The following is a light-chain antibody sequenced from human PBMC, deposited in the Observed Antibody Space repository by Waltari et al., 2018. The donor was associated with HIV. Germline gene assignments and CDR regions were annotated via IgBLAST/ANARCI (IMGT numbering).Light chain of an antibody. V-gene: IGLV2-23*01. CDR2: EGS. Sequence: QSALTQPASVSGSPGQSITLSCTGTSRDVGSYNLVSWYQQHPGKAPKLMIYEGSKRPSGVSNRFSGSKSGNTASLTISGLQAEDEADYYCCSYAGNSLYVFGTGTKVTVL. CDR1: SRDVGSYNL. CDR3: CSYAGNSLYV. J-gene: IGLJ1*01.